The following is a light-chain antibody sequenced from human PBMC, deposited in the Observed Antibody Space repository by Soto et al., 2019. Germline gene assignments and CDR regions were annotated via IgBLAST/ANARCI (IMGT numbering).Light chain of an antibody. CDR1: QSVSRN. CDR3: QQYNNWPPLT. V-gene: IGKV3-15*01. Sequence: EVVMTQSPVTLSVSPGERATLSCRASQSVSRNLAWYQHKPGQAPRLLIYGASTRATGIPARFSGSGSGTEFTLTISSLQSEDFAVYYCQQYNNWPPLTFGGGTKVEIK. J-gene: IGKJ4*01. CDR2: GAS.